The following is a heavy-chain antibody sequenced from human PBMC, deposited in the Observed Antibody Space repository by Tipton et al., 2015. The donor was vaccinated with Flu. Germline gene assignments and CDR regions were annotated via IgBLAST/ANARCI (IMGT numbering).Heavy chain of an antibody. CDR3: ARAFGVVPFFDN. J-gene: IGHJ4*02. CDR2: IDHSGST. V-gene: IGHV4-34*01. CDR1: GGSLSGYF. D-gene: IGHD3-3*01. Sequence: TLSLTCAVYGGSLSGYFWSWTRQPPGKGLEYIGEIDHSGSTTHNPSLKSRVTISGDTSKNQFSLNLTSVTAADTAVFYCARAFGVVPFFDNWGQGTLVTVSS.